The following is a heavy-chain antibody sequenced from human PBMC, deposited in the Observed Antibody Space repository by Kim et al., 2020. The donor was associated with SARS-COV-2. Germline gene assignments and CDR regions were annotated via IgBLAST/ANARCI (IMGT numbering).Heavy chain of an antibody. V-gene: IGHV6-1*01. CDR3: ARGAALVPAATRVVRSVDV. J-gene: IGHJ6*02. Sequence: SQTLSLTCAISGDSVSSNSVAWNWIRQSPSRGLEWLGRTYYRSKWYNDYAVSVKSRITINADTSKNQFSLQLKSVTPEDTAVYYCARGAALVPAATRVVRSVDVWGQGTTVTVSS. D-gene: IGHD2-2*01. CDR2: TYYRSKWYN. CDR1: GDSVSSNSVA.